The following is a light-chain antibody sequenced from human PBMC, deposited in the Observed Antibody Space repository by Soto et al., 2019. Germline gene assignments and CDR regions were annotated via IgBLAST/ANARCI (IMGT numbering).Light chain of an antibody. V-gene: IGKV3-15*01. Sequence: ERVMTQSPATLSVSPGERATLSCRASQSVSSNLAWYQQKPGQAPRLLIYVASTRATGIPARFSGSGSGTEFTLTISSLQSEDFAVYYCQQYNAWPPIFTFGPGTTVDIK. CDR1: QSVSSN. CDR3: QQYNAWPPIFT. CDR2: VAS. J-gene: IGKJ3*01.